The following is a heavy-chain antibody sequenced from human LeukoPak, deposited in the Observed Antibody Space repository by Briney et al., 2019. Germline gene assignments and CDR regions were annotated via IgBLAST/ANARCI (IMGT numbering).Heavy chain of an antibody. Sequence: PETLSLTCAVYGGSFSGYYWSWIRQPPGKGLEWIGEINHSGSTNYNPSLKSRVTISVDTSKNQFSLKLSSVTAADTAVYYCARARGHSSGWYLDYWGQGTLVTVSS. D-gene: IGHD6-19*01. V-gene: IGHV4-34*01. CDR1: GGSFSGYY. CDR2: INHSGST. J-gene: IGHJ4*02. CDR3: ARARGHSSGWYLDY.